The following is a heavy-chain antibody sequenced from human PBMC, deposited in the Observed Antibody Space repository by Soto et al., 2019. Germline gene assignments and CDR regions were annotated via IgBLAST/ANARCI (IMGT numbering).Heavy chain of an antibody. Sequence: SGGSLRLSCAASGFTFNSYYMTWVRQAPGRGLEWVANIRQDGSDKYYVGSVKGRFTISRDNAKKSLYLQMNSLRAEDTAVYYCAGERGGPTTSAFDIWGQGTMVTVSS. CDR3: AGERGGPTTSAFDI. CDR2: IRQDGSDK. D-gene: IGHD1-26*01. V-gene: IGHV3-7*04. CDR1: GFTFNSYY. J-gene: IGHJ3*02.